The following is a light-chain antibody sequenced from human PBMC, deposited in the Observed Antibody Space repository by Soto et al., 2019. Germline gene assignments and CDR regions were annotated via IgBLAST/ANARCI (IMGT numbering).Light chain of an antibody. CDR2: KAS. J-gene: IGKJ1*01. Sequence: DIQMTQSPSALSPSVGDRVTITCRASQSISSWLAWYQQKPGKAPKLLIYKASILESGVSSRFSGSGSGTEFTLTISGLQPDDFATYYCQQYNTYSWTFGQGTKVEIK. CDR1: QSISSW. CDR3: QQYNTYSWT. V-gene: IGKV1-5*03.